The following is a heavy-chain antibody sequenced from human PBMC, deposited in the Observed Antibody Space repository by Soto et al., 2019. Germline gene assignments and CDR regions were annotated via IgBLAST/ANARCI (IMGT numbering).Heavy chain of an antibody. CDR1: GGSISSSSYY. J-gene: IGHJ6*03. V-gene: IGHV4-39*01. CDR2: IYYSGST. D-gene: IGHD1-1*01. Sequence: SETLSLTCTVSGGSISSSSYYWGWIRQPPGKGLEWIGSIYYSGSTYYNPSLKSRVTISVDTSKNQFSLKLSSVTAADTAVYYCARHLNRSHRYNWNVESVYYYYYYMDVWGKGTTVTVSS. CDR3: ARHLNRSHRYNWNVESVYYYYYYMDV.